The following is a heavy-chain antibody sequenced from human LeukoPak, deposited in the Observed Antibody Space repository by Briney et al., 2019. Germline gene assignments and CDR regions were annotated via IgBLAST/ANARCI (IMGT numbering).Heavy chain of an antibody. Sequence: SETLSLTCTVSGGSISSSSYYWGWIRQPPGKGLEWIGSIYYSGSTYYNPSLKSRVTISVDTSKSQFSLKLSSVTAADTAVYYCARQEKATYYDFWSGYSGYFDYWGQGTLVTVSS. J-gene: IGHJ4*02. D-gene: IGHD3-3*01. CDR2: IYYSGST. CDR3: ARQEKATYYDFWSGYSGYFDY. CDR1: GGSISSSSYY. V-gene: IGHV4-39*01.